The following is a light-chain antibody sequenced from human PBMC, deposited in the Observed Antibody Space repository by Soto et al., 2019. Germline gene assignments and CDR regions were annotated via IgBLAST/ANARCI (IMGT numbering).Light chain of an antibody. CDR1: SSNVGSYNY. J-gene: IGLJ2*01. CDR3: CSYAGTYTWI. Sequence: QSVLTQPRSVSGSPGQSVTISCTGTSSNVGSYNYVSWYQQHPGQVPELIIYDVTKRPSGVPDRFSGSKSGNTASLTISGLQGDDEADYYCCSYAGTYTWIFGGGTK. CDR2: DVT. V-gene: IGLV2-11*01.